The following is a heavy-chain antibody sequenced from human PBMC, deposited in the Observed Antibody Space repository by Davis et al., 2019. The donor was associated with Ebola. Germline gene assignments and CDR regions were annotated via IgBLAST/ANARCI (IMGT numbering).Heavy chain of an antibody. CDR2: ISGYNGNT. CDR1: SHTFPNHA. Sequence: ASVKVSCKASSHTFPNHAISWVRQAPGQGLEWMGRISGYNGNTNYAQKFQGRLTMTTDTSTSTAYMELRSLRSDDTAVYYCARDGAGHYGSGNYTAFDIWGQGTMVTVSS. D-gene: IGHD3-10*01. CDR3: ARDGAGHYGSGNYTAFDI. J-gene: IGHJ3*02. V-gene: IGHV1-18*01.